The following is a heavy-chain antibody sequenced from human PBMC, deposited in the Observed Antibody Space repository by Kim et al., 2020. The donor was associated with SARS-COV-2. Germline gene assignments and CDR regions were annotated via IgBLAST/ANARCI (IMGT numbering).Heavy chain of an antibody. CDR3: ARDSEDYYYYYGMDV. J-gene: IGHJ6*02. V-gene: IGHV3-48*02. Sequence: DSVKGRFTISRDNAKNSLYLQMNSLRDEDTAVYYCARDSEDYYYYYGMDVWGQGTTVTVSS.